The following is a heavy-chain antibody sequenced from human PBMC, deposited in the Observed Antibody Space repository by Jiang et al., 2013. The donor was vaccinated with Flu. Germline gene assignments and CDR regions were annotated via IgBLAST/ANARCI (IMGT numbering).Heavy chain of an antibody. CDR2: ISHDGNNK. CDR3: AKEGMDDIVVGVAATPDY. CDR1: GFTFSSYG. D-gene: IGHD2-15*01. J-gene: IGHJ4*02. Sequence: GVVQPGRSLRVSCAASGFTFSSYGMHWVRQAPGKGLEWVAIISHDGNNKYYADTVKGRFTISRDNSKNALYLQMNSLRPEDTAVYYCAKEGMDDIVVGVAATPDYWGQGTLVTVSS. V-gene: IGHV3-30*18.